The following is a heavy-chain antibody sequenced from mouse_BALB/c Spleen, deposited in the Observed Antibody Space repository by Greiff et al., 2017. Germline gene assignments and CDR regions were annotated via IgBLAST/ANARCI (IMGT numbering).Heavy chain of an antibody. D-gene: IGHD2-2*01. V-gene: IGHV10-1*02. Sequence: DVMLVESGGGLVQPKGSLKLSCAASGFTFNTYAMNWVRQAPGKGLEWVARIRSKSNNYATYYADSVKDRFTISRDDSQSMLYLQMNNLKTEDTAMYYCVYGYGFAYWGQGTLVTVSA. CDR3: VYGYGFAY. CDR2: IRSKSNNYAT. J-gene: IGHJ3*01. CDR1: GFTFNTYA.